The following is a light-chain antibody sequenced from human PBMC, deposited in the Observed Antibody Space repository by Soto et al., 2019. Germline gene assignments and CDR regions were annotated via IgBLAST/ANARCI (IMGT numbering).Light chain of an antibody. V-gene: IGLV1-40*01. CDR1: TSNIGAGYD. Sequence: QSVLTQPTSVSGAPGQRPTISCTGSTSNIGAGYDVHWYQQFPGTAPKLLIYGNNNRPSGVPDRFSGSKSGTSASLAITGLQTEDEADYYCQSYDSSLSVVVFGGGTKLTVL. CDR2: GNN. CDR3: QSYDSSLSVVV. J-gene: IGLJ2*01.